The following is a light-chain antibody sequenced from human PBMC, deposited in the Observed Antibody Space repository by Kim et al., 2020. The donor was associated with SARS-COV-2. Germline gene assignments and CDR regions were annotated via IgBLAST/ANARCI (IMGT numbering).Light chain of an antibody. CDR3: QQRSNWPLT. Sequence: EIVLTQSPATLSLSPGERAALSCRASQGVSSYLAWYQQKPGQAPRLLIYDASNRATGIPARFSGSGSGTDFTLTISSLEPEDFAVYYCQQRSNWPLTFGGGTKLEI. CDR2: DAS. CDR1: QGVSSY. V-gene: IGKV3-11*01. J-gene: IGKJ4*01.